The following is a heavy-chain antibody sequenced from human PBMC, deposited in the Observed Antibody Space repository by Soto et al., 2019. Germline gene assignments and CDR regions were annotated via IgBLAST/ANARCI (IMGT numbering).Heavy chain of an antibody. CDR3: ARDGIAAADCGMDV. V-gene: IGHV3-33*01. CDR2: IWYDGNNK. J-gene: IGHJ6*02. Sequence: QVQLVESGGGVVQPGRSLRLSCAASGFTFSSYGMHWVRQAPGKGLEWVAVIWYDGNNKYYADSVKGRFTISRDNSKNTLYLQMNSLRAEDTAVYYCARDGIAAADCGMDVWGQGTTVTVSS. D-gene: IGHD6-13*01. CDR1: GFTFSSYG.